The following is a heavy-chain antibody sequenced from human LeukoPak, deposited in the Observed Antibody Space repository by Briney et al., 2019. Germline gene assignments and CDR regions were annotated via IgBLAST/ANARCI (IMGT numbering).Heavy chain of an antibody. CDR3: ARVSVVYGMDV. CDR1: GGSMSSYY. V-gene: IGHV4-4*07. CDR2: VYTSGNT. Sequence: SETLSLTCTVSGGSMSSYYWSWIRQPAGKGLEWIGRVYTSGNTNYNPSLKSRVTMSVDTSKNQFSLKLTSVAAADTAVYYCARVSVVYGMDVWGRGTTVTVSS. J-gene: IGHJ6*02.